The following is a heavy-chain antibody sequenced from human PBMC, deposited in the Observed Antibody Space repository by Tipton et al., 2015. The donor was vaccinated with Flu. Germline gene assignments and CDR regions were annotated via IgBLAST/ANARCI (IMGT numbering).Heavy chain of an antibody. D-gene: IGHD6-13*01. J-gene: IGHJ5*02. CDR2: IYYSGST. CDR3: ARVIAAAGFYNWFDP. Sequence: GLVKPSETLSLTCAVSGYSISSGYYWGWIRQPPGKGLEWIGGIYYSGSTYYSPSLNSRVSISVDTSNNQFSLKLNSVTAADTAVYYCARVIAAAGFYNWFDPWGQGTLVTVSS. V-gene: IGHV4-38-2*01. CDR1: GYSISSGYY.